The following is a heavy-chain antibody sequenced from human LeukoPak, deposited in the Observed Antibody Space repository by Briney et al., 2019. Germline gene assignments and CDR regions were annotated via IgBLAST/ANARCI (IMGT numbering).Heavy chain of an antibody. V-gene: IGHV4-30-4*07. Sequence: PSETLSLTCAVSGGSISSGGYSWSWIRQPPGKGLEWIGYIYYSGSTYYNPSLKSRVTISVDTSKNQFSLKLSSVTAADTAVYYCARGGSSSSWYVSSFDYWGQGTLVTVSS. D-gene: IGHD6-13*01. CDR2: IYYSGST. CDR3: ARGGSSSSWYVSSFDY. J-gene: IGHJ4*02. CDR1: GGSISSGGYS.